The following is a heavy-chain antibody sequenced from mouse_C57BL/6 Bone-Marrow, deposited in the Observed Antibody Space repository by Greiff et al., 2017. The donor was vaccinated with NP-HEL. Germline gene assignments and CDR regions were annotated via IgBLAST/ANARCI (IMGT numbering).Heavy chain of an antibody. J-gene: IGHJ4*01. CDR1: GYTFTDYY. D-gene: IGHD2-5*01. CDR2: ISPYGGGT. V-gene: IGHV1-19*01. Sequence: EVQLKESGPVLVEPGASVSMSCTASGYTFTDYYMNWVNQRHGKSLEWMGVISPYGGGTSNKQQFKGKAILTVDKSSSTAYMELISLTSEDSAVDYCARSYYSNYYAMDYWGQGTSVTVSS. CDR3: ARSYYSNYYAMDY.